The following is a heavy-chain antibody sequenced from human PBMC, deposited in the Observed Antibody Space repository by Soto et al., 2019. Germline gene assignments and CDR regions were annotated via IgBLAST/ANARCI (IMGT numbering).Heavy chain of an antibody. CDR2: ISYDGNNK. V-gene: IGHV3-30*18. Sequence: QVQLVESGGGVVQPGRSLRLSCGASGFKFSTYGMHWVRQAPGKGLEWVAVISYDGNNKDYADSVKGRFTVSRDNSKNTSYLQMNRLGAEDTAVYYCAKGLVGYVFGVQDYYFGMDVWGQGTTVAVSS. D-gene: IGHD1-26*01. CDR1: GFKFSTYG. CDR3: AKGLVGYVFGVQDYYFGMDV. J-gene: IGHJ6*02.